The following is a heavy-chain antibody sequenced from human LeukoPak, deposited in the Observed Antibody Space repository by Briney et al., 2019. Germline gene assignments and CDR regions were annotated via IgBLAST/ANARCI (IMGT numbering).Heavy chain of an antibody. Sequence: PGGSLRLSCAASGFTFSSYAMSWVRQAPGKGLEWVSAISGSGGSTYYADSVKGRFTISRDNSKNTLYLQMNSLRAEDTAVYYCAKGVDFWSGTNFYYYYMDVWGKGTTVTVSS. CDR1: GFTFSSYA. CDR3: AKGVDFWSGTNFYYYYMDV. D-gene: IGHD3-3*01. V-gene: IGHV3-23*01. CDR2: ISGSGGST. J-gene: IGHJ6*03.